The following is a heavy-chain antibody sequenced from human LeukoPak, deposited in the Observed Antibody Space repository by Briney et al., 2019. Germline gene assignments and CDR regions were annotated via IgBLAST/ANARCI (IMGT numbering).Heavy chain of an antibody. V-gene: IGHV3-53*01. CDR1: GFTVSSNY. Sequence: GGSLRLSCAASGFTVSSNYMSWVRQAPGKGLEWVSVIYSGGSTYYADSVKGRFTISRDNSKNTLYLQMNSLRAEDTAVYYCAKVSWNYPDYFDYWGQGTLVTVSS. J-gene: IGHJ4*02. D-gene: IGHD1-7*01. CDR2: IYSGGST. CDR3: AKVSWNYPDYFDY.